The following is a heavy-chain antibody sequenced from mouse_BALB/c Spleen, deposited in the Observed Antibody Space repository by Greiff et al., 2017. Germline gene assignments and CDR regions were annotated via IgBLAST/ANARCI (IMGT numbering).Heavy chain of an antibody. CDR2: IYPGGGYT. D-gene: IGHD2-10*02. V-gene: IGHV1-63*02. CDR3: ARLYGNYAYFDY. CDR1: GYTFTNYW. Sequence: QVQLKESGAELVRPGTSVKISCKASGYTFTNYWLGWVKQRPGHGLEWIGDIYPGGGYTNYNEKFKGKATLTADTSSSTAYMQLSSLTSEDSAVYFCARLYGNYAYFDYWGQGTTLTVSS. J-gene: IGHJ2*01.